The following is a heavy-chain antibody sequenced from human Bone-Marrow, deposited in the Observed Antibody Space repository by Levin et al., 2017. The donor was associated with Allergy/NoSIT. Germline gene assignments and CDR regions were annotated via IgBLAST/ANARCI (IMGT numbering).Heavy chain of an antibody. CDR1: GGSISSSSYY. D-gene: IGHD6-19*01. CDR3: ARPAAVSSWYFDL. J-gene: IGHJ2*01. V-gene: IGHV4-39*01. Sequence: SETLSLTCTVSGGSISSSSYYWGWIRQPPGKGLEWIGSIYYSGSTYYNPSLKSRVTISVDTSKNQFSLKLSSVTAADTAVYYCARPAAVSSWYFDLWGRGTLVTVSS. CDR2: IYYSGST.